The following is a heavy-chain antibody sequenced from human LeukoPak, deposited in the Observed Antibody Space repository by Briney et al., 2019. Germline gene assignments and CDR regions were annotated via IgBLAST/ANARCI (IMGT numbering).Heavy chain of an antibody. CDR3: AREYRDRYNWNDAPDY. Sequence: LTGGSLRLSCAASGFTFSSYWMHWVRQAPGKGLVWVSRINSDGSSTSYADSVKGRFTISRDNAKNTLYLQMNSLRAEDTAVYYCAREYRDRYNWNDAPDYWGQGTLVTVSS. V-gene: IGHV3-74*01. CDR1: GFTFSSYW. CDR2: INSDGSST. J-gene: IGHJ4*02. D-gene: IGHD1-20*01.